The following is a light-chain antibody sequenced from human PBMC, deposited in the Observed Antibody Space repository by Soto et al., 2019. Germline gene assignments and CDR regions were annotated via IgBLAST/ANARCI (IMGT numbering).Light chain of an antibody. V-gene: IGKV1-5*03. CDR2: KAS. CDR3: QQYNTPAMS. J-gene: IGKJ5*01. CDR1: ESINNN. Sequence: TQMTQSPSTLSASVGDRVTITCRSSESINNNLAWYQQKPGKAPKLLIQKASTLQSGVPSRFSGSQFGTQFTLTISSLQPDDFATYFCQQYNTPAMSFGQGTRLEIK.